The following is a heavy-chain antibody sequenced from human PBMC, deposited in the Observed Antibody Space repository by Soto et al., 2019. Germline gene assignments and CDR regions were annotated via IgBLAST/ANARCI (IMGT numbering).Heavy chain of an antibody. CDR1: GFTFSSYA. V-gene: IGHV3-48*04. J-gene: IGHJ4*02. D-gene: IGHD3-10*01. CDR2: ISGSGSTI. CDR3: ARPQRNMAFDY. Sequence: GGSLRLSCAASGFTFSSYAMSWVRQAPGKGLEWVSYISGSGSTIYYADSVKGRFTISRDNAKNSLYLQMNSLRAEDTAVYYCARPQRNMAFDYWGQGTLVTVSS.